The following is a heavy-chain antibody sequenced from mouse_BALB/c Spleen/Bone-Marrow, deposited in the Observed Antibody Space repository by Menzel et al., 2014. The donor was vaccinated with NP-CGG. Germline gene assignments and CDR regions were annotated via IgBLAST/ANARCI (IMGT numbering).Heavy chain of an antibody. CDR2: INPGSGST. CDR1: GYAFTNYL. V-gene: IGHV1-54*01. CDR3: ARDGDYDEGYAMDY. J-gene: IGHJ4*01. Sequence: QVQLQQSGAELVRPGTSVKVSCKASGYAFTNYLIEWVKQRPGQGLEWIGVINPGSGSTNYNEKFKGKATLTADKSSSTAYMQLSSLTSDDSAVYFCARDGDYDEGYAMDYWGQGTSVTVSS. D-gene: IGHD2-4*01.